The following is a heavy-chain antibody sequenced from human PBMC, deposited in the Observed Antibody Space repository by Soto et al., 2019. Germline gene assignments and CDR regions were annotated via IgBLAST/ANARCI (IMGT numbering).Heavy chain of an antibody. CDR1: GGSISSGGYY. J-gene: IGHJ3*02. V-gene: IGHV4-31*03. D-gene: IGHD3-10*01. CDR3: AREGRGLVRGKSDAFDI. Sequence: QVQLQESGPGLVKPSQTLSLTCTVSGGSISSGGYYWSWIRQHPGKGLEWIGYIYYSGSTYYNPSLKSRVTISVDTSKNQSSLKLSSVTAADTAVYYCAREGRGLVRGKSDAFDIWGQGTMVTVSS. CDR2: IYYSGST.